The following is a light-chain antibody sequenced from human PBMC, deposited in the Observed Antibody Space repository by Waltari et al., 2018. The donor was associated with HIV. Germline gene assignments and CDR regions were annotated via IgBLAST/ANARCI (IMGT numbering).Light chain of an antibody. J-gene: IGLJ2*01. CDR1: SSTHGTGYE. V-gene: IGLV1-40*01. CDR2: ANS. CDR3: QSYDSSLSSVV. Sequence: QSALTQPPSVSGPPGQRVTISCSWTSSTHGTGYEAPLYQQLPGTAPKLRMYANSYRPSGVPDRFSGSKSGTSASLAITGLQAEDEADYYCQSYDSSLSSVVFGGGTKLTVL.